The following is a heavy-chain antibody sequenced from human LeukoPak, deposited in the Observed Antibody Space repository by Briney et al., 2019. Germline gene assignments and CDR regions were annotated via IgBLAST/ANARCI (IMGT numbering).Heavy chain of an antibody. V-gene: IGHV3-21*01. CDR1: GVTFSGYS. D-gene: IGHD3-22*01. Sequence: PGGSLRLSCAASGVTFSGYSMNWVRQAPGKGLEWVSSISSSSSYIYYADSVKGRFTISRDNAKNSLYLQMNSLRAEDTAVYYCARDRYDSSGYYYRYFDYWGQGTLVTVSS. CDR2: ISSSSSYI. J-gene: IGHJ4*02. CDR3: ARDRYDSSGYYYRYFDY.